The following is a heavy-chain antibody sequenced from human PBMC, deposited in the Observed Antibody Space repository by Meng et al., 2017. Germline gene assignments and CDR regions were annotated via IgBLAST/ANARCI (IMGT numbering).Heavy chain of an antibody. CDR1: WFSLRTRGVG. CDR2: IYWDDDR. Sequence: ITLKGSWPPLGKTPQTLTLTCTFLWFSLRTRGVGVGWIRQPPGKALEWLALIYWDDDRRYSPSLKSRLTITKDTSKNQVVLTMTNMDPVDTATYYCAHRLGSSGVAYWGQGTLVTVSS. CDR3: AHRLGSSGVAY. V-gene: IGHV2-5*02. D-gene: IGHD6-19*01. J-gene: IGHJ4*02.